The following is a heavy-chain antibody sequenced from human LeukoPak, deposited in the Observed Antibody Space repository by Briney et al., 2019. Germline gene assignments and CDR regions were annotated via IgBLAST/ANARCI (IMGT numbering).Heavy chain of an antibody. D-gene: IGHD6-13*01. CDR1: GGSISSGGYY. Sequence: SQTLSLTCTVSGGSISSGGYYWSWLRQHPGKGLEWIGYIYYSGSTYYNPSLKSRVTISVDTSKNQFSLKLSSVTAADTAVYYCARGLPYSSSRGFDYWGQGTLVTVSS. J-gene: IGHJ4*02. V-gene: IGHV4-31*03. CDR3: ARGLPYSSSRGFDY. CDR2: IYYSGST.